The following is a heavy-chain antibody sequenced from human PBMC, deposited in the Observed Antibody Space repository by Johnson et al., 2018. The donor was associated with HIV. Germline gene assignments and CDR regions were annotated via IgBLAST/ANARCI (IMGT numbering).Heavy chain of an antibody. D-gene: IGHD3-10*01. J-gene: IGHJ3*02. V-gene: IGHV3-11*01. CDR3: ALEAVRSTDAFDI. Sequence: QVQLVESGGGLVKPGGSLRLSCAAPGLTFSDYYMTWIRQAPGKGLEWVSYISSSGSTMYYADSVKGRFTISRDNAKNSLYLQTNSLRAEDTAVYYCALEAVRSTDAFDIWGQGTMVIVSS. CDR2: ISSSGSTM. CDR1: GLTFSDYY.